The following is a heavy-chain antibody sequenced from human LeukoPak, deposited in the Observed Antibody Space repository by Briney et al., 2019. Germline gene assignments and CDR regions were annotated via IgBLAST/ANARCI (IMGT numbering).Heavy chain of an antibody. Sequence: GGSLRLSCAASGFTFSTYAMSWVRQAPGKGLEWLSALSGRGRDTYYADSVKGRFTISRDESKNTLYLQMNSLRVEDTALYYCAKESLRGHSYGFDNWGQGTLVTVSS. J-gene: IGHJ4*02. CDR2: LSGRGRDT. CDR3: AKESLRGHSYGFDN. D-gene: IGHD5-18*01. CDR1: GFTFSTYA. V-gene: IGHV3-23*01.